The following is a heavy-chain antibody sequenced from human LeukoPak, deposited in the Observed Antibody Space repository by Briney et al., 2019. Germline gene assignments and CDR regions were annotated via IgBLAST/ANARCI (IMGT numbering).Heavy chain of an antibody. CDR3: ARVSKTSLDAFDI. J-gene: IGHJ3*02. CDR2: INPNSGGT. D-gene: IGHD2-2*01. Sequence: ASVEVSCKASGYTFTGYYMHWVRQAPGQGLEWMGWINPNSGGTNYAQRFQGRVTMTRDTSISTAYMELSRLRSDDTAVYYCARVSKTSLDAFDIWGQGTMVTVSS. CDR1: GYTFTGYY. V-gene: IGHV1-2*02.